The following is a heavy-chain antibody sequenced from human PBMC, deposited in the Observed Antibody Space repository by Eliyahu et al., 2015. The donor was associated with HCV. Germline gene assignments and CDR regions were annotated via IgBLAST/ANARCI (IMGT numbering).Heavy chain of an antibody. Sequence: QVQLQESGPGLVKPSETXSLTCTVSGGXITTYYWSWXRXPPGKGLGXVGYSHYRGSTNYNPSLKSRVTISVDTSKNQFSLNLTSVTAADTAVYYCASGGGGIAVAGTGGWFDPWGQGTLVTVSS. CDR1: GGXITTYY. CDR3: ASGGGGIAVAGTGGWFDP. CDR2: SHYRGST. D-gene: IGHD6-19*01. J-gene: IGHJ5*02. V-gene: IGHV4-59*01.